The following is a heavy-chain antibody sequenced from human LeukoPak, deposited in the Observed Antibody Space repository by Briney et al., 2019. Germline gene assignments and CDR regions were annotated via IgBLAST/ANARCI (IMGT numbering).Heavy chain of an antibody. CDR3: AKLSKNYMDV. CDR2: IRYDGSYK. Sequence: PGGSLRLSCAASGFTFTNYAMHWVRQAPGKGLEWVAFIRYDGSYKYYADSVKGRFTISRDNSKNTLYLQMNSLRAEDTAVYYCAKLSKNYMDVWGKGTTVTVSS. J-gene: IGHJ6*03. CDR1: GFTFTNYA. V-gene: IGHV3-30*02.